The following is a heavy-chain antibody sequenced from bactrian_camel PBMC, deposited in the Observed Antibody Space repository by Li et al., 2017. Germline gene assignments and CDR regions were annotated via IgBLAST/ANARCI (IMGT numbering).Heavy chain of an antibody. D-gene: IGHD2*01. J-gene: IGHJ4*01. Sequence: DVQLVESGGGSVQPGGSLRLSCGASGFSFTMYAMSWVRQAPGKEREGVAGIRTRSGSTAHADSVKGRFTISLDNAKNTVYLRMNSLKPEDTAMYYCAARTRGTIYSLCIDRALLITGARGPRSPSP. V-gene: IGHV3S40*01. CDR2: IRTRSGST. CDR3: AARTRGTIYSLCIDRALLIT. CDR1: GFSFTMYA.